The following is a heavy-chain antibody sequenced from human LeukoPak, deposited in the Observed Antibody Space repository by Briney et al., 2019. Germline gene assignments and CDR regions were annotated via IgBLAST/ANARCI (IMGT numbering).Heavy chain of an antibody. CDR3: ARTKVGWNSNWFDP. Sequence: SETLSLTCTVSGGSISSYYWSWIRQPPGKGLEWIGYIFYSGSINYNPSLKSRVTISADTSKNQFSLKPSSVTAADTAVYYCARTKVGWNSNWFDPWGQGTLVTVSS. D-gene: IGHD1-7*01. CDR2: IFYSGSI. CDR1: GGSISSYY. J-gene: IGHJ5*02. V-gene: IGHV4-59*01.